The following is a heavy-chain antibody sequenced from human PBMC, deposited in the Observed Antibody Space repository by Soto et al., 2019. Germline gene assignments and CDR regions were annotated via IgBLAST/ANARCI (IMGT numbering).Heavy chain of an antibody. CDR3: ARDRLRYNWNDFPYYYCGMDG. V-gene: IGHV3-30-3*01. Sequence: QVQLVESGGGVVQPGRSLRLSCAASGFTFSSYAMHWVRQAPGKGLEWVAVISYDGSNKYYADSVKGRFTISRDNSNNTLYLQMNSLRTEDTAVYYCARDRLRYNWNDFPYYYCGMDGWGQGTTVTVSS. CDR1: GFTFSSYA. D-gene: IGHD1-1*01. J-gene: IGHJ6*02. CDR2: ISYDGSNK.